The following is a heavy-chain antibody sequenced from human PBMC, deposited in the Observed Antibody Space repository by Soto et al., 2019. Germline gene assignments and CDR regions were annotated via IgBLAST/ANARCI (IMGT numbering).Heavy chain of an antibody. CDR2: ISGSGGST. CDR3: AKGRGPYCSGGSCFEFDY. CDR1: GFTFSSYA. J-gene: IGHJ4*02. V-gene: IGHV3-23*01. D-gene: IGHD2-15*01. Sequence: EVQLLESGGGLVQPGGSLRLSCAASGFTFSSYAMSWVRQAPGKGLEWVSAISGSGGSTYYADSVKGRFTISRDNSKNTLYLQMNSLRAEDTAVYYCAKGRGPYCSGGSCFEFDYWGQGTLVTVSS.